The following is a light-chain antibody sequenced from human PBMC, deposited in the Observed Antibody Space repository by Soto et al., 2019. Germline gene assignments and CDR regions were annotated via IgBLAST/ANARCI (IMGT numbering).Light chain of an antibody. CDR3: SSFAGSGTV. CDR1: SSDVGGYIY. V-gene: IGLV2-8*01. J-gene: IGLJ1*01. CDR2: EIN. Sequence: QSLLTQPPSASGSPGQSVTISRTGTSSDVGGYIYVSWYQQHPGKAPKLMIYEINKRPSGVPDRFSGSKSGSTASLTVSGLQAEDEADYYCSSFAGSGTVFGTGTKVTVL.